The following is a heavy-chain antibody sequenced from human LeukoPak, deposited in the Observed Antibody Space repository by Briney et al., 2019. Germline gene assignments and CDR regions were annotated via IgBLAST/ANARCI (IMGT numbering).Heavy chain of an antibody. J-gene: IGHJ4*02. V-gene: IGHV3-48*04. Sequence: QTGGSLRLSCAASGFTLSDYYMNWVSQAPGKGLGWVSYITSSSSTIYYADSVKGRFTISRDNAKNSVSLQINSLRAEDTAVYYCARITVDSSGWYHFDYWGQGTLVTVSS. CDR1: GFTLSDYY. CDR2: ITSSSSTI. CDR3: ARITVDSSGWYHFDY. D-gene: IGHD6-19*01.